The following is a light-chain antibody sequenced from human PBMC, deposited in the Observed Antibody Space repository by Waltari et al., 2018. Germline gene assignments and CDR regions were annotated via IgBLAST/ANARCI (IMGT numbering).Light chain of an antibody. J-gene: IGKJ1*01. CDR1: QSIGSH. CDR2: ETF. CDR3: QQRPSWT. Sequence: ELVLTQSPATLPLSPGERATLSCRASQSIGSHLAWYQQRPGQAPRLIISETFNRATGIPARFSASGSGTDFTLTISSLEPEDFAVYYCQQRPSWTFGQGTKVEIK. V-gene: IGKV3-11*01.